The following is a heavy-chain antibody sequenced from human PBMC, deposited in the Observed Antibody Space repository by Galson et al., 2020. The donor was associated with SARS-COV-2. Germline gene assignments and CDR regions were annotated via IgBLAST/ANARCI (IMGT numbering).Heavy chain of an antibody. CDR3: TVAEDYYYYKMDV. Sequence: GESLKISCKGSGYKFASYWIGRVRQKPGQSLEWMGIIYPGDSEARYSPSFQGQVTMSVDKSISTAYLQWSSLTASDTAMYYCTVAEDYYYYKMDVWGQGTTVTVSS. CDR2: IYPGDSEA. V-gene: IGHV5-51*01. CDR1: GYKFASYW. D-gene: IGHD2-15*01. J-gene: IGHJ6*02.